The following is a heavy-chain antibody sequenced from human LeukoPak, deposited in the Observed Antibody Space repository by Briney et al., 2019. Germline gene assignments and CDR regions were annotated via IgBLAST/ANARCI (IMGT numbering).Heavy chain of an antibody. J-gene: IGHJ6*04. D-gene: IGHD2-15*01. V-gene: IGHV1-69*13. CDR2: IIPIFGTA. Sequence: SVQVSCKASGGTFSSYAISWVRQAPGQGLEWMGGIIPIFGTANYAQKFQGRVTITADESTSTAYMELSSLRSEDTAVYYCARAVVVVAAPRDYYYYGMDVWGKGTTVTVSS. CDR3: ARAVVVVAAPRDYYYYGMDV. CDR1: GGTFSSYA.